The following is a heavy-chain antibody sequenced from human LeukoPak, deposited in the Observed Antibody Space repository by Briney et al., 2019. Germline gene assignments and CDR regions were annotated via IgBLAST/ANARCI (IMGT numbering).Heavy chain of an antibody. CDR2: IYYSGST. CDR3: ARGTMVRGVQYYYYYYYMDV. D-gene: IGHD3-10*01. V-gene: IGHV4-59*12. CDR1: GGSISSYY. J-gene: IGHJ6*03. Sequence: SETLSLTCTVSGGSISSYYWSWIRQPPGKGLEWIGYIYYSGSTNYNPSLKSRVTISVDTSKNQFSLKLSSVTAADTAVYYCARGTMVRGVQYYYYYYYMDVWGKGTTVTISS.